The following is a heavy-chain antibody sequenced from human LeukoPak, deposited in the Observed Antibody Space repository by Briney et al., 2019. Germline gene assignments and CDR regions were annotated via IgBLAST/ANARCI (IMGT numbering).Heavy chain of an antibody. Sequence: GASVKVSCKASGYTFSTYDIIWVRQATGQGLEWRGWMNPNSGNTGYAQKFQGRVTMTRNTSISTAYMELSGLRSEDTAVYYCARVRYYGPGIYYRGLAYWGQGSLVTVSS. J-gene: IGHJ4*02. D-gene: IGHD3-10*01. CDR2: MNPNSGNT. CDR3: ARVRYYGPGIYYRGLAY. CDR1: GYTFSTYD. V-gene: IGHV1-8*01.